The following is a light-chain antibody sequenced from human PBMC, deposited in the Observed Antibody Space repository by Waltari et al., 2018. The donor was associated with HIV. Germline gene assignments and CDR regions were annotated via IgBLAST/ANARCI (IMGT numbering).Light chain of an antibody. CDR2: DAS. CDR1: QDISKY. V-gene: IGKV1-33*01. CDR3: QQYDSLPFT. Sequence: DIQMTQSPSSLSASVGDRVTITCQASQDISKYLSWHQQKPGKAPRLLISDASNLQTGVPSRFSGSGSGTDFTFTISSLQPEDIATYLCQQYDSLPFTFGPGTKVDIK. J-gene: IGKJ3*01.